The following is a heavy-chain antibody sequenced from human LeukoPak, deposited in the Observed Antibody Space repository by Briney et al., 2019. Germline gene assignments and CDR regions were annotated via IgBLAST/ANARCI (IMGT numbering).Heavy chain of an antibody. J-gene: IGHJ6*03. CDR3: ARRRSGRAKWIGDPPTNYYYMDV. D-gene: IGHD3-10*01. Sequence: SETLSLTCAVYGGSFSGYYWSWIRQPPGKGLEWIGEINHSGSTNYNPSLKSRVTISVDTSKNQFSLKLSSVTAADTAVYYCARRRSGRAKWIGDPPTNYYYMDVWGKGTTVTVSS. CDR2: INHSGST. V-gene: IGHV4-34*01. CDR1: GGSFSGYY.